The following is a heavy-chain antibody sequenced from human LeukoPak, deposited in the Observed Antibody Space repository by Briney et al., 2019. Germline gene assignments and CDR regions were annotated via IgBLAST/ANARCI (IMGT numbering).Heavy chain of an antibody. J-gene: IGHJ4*02. CDR1: GYTFTSYA. CDR3: AREGIEAAKDY. CDR2: INAGNANT. Sequence: ASVKVSCKASGYTFTSYAMHWVRQAPGQRLEWMGWINAGNANTKFSQKFQGRVTITRDTSASTAYMELSSLRSEDTAVYYCAREGIEAAKDYWGQGTLVTVSS. D-gene: IGHD6-13*01. V-gene: IGHV1-3*01.